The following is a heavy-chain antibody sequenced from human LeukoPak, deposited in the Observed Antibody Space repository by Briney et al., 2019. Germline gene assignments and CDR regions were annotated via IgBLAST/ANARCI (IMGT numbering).Heavy chain of an antibody. J-gene: IGHJ4*02. D-gene: IGHD3-10*01. CDR2: IIPIFGTA. CDR1: GYTFTSYD. V-gene: IGHV1-69*13. CDR3: ARGVTMVRGHFDY. Sequence: SVKVSCKASGYTFTSYDINWVRQATGQGLEWMGGIIPIFGTANYAQKFQGRVTITADESTSTAYMELSSLRSEDTAVYYYARGVTMVRGHFDYWGQGTLVTVSS.